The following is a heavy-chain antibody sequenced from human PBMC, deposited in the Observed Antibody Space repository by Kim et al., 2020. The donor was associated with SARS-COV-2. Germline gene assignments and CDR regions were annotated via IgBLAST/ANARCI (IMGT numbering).Heavy chain of an antibody. CDR1: GGSFSGYY. V-gene: IGHV4-34*01. CDR2: SNHSGST. J-gene: IGHJ6*03. D-gene: IGHD3-22*01. Sequence: SETLSLTCAVYGGSFSGYYWSWIRQPPGKGLEWIGESNHSGSTNYNPSLKSRVTISVDTSKNQFSLKLSSVTAADTAVYYCARGLKGIALIVVVRPYYSYYMDVWGKGTTVTVSS. CDR3: ARGLKGIALIVVVRPYYSYYMDV.